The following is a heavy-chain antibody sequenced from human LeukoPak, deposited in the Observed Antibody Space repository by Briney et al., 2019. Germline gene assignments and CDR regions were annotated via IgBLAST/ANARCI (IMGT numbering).Heavy chain of an antibody. Sequence: GGSLRLSCAASGFTFSSYSINWVRQAPGKGLEWVSYISSSSSTIYYADSVKGRFTVSRDNAKNSLYLQMNSLRAEDTAVYYCASLPLYYYGSGSYSRYWGQRTLVTVSS. J-gene: IGHJ4*02. V-gene: IGHV3-48*01. CDR2: ISSSSSTI. CDR1: GFTFSSYS. D-gene: IGHD3-10*01. CDR3: ASLPLYYYGSGSYSRY.